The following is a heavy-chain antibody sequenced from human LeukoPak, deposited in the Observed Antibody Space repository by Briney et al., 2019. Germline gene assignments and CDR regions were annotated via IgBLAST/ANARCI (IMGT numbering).Heavy chain of an antibody. CDR3: ACSRAYSSGWYTGGYYFDY. Sequence: GGSLRLSCAASGFTFLTYAMSWVRQAPGKGLEWVSGISGNGGSTYYADSVRGRFTISRDNSRNTLYLQMNSLRAEDTAVYYCACSRAYSSGWYTGGYYFDYWGQGTLVTVSS. V-gene: IGHV3-23*01. CDR1: GFTFLTYA. CDR2: ISGNGGST. D-gene: IGHD6-19*01. J-gene: IGHJ4*02.